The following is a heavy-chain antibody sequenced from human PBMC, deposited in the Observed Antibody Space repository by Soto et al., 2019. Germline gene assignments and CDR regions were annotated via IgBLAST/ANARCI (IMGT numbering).Heavy chain of an antibody. D-gene: IGHD3-10*01. J-gene: IGHJ6*02. CDR1: GFTFSSYD. V-gene: IGHV3-13*01. CDR3: ARSGGLLWFGELLPDNYYYGMDV. Sequence: PGGSLRLSCAASGFTFSSYDMHWVRQATGKGLEWVSAIGTAGDTYYPGSVKGRFTISRENAKNSLYLQMNSLRAGDTAVYYCARSGGLLWFGELLPDNYYYGMDVWGQGTTGTVSS. CDR2: IGTAGDT.